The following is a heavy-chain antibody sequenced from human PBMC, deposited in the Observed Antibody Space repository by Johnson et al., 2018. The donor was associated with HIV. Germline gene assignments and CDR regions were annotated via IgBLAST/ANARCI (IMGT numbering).Heavy chain of an antibody. V-gene: IGHV3-11*06. CDR2: ISGGST. D-gene: IGHD4-23*01. J-gene: IGHJ3*02. CDR1: GFTFSDYY. CDR3: ARGTPYVGNSWGPDAFDI. Sequence: QVQLVESGGGLVKPGGSLRLSCAASGFTFSDYYMSWIRQAPGKGLEWVSYISGGSTYYADSRKGRFTISRDNSKNPLHLQMNSLRAEDTAVYYCARGTPYVGNSWGPDAFDIWGQGTMVTVSS.